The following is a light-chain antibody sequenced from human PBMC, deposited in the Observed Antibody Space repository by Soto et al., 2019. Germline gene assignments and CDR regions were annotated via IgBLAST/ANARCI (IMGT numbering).Light chain of an antibody. Sequence: DIQMTQSPSSLSASVGDRVTITCRASQSISSYLNWYQQKPGKAPKLLIYAASSLQSGVPSRFSGSGSGTDFTLTISRLQPVDFATYYCQQSYSTPLWTFGQGTKLEIK. V-gene: IGKV1-39*01. CDR1: QSISSY. J-gene: IGKJ2*02. CDR3: QQSYSTPLWT. CDR2: AAS.